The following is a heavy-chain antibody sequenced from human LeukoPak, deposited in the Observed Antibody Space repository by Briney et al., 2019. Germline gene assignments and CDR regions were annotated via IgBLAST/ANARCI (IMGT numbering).Heavy chain of an antibody. CDR3: ARGRRDVFDI. J-gene: IGHJ3*02. CDR1: GYTFTFYD. Sequence: ASVKVSCKASGYTFTFYDIQWVRQAARQGLEWMGWMNPHSGNTGYAQKFLGRITLTRNTSTSMAYMELTSLKSEDTAVYYCARGRRDVFDIWGQGTTVTVS. V-gene: IGHV1-8*03. CDR2: MNPHSGNT.